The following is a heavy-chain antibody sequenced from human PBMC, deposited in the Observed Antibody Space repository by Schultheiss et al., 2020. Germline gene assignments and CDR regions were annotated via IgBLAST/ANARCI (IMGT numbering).Heavy chain of an antibody. J-gene: IGHJ4*02. CDR2: IFYSGST. V-gene: IGHV4-39*02. Sequence: SETLSLTCSVSGVSVSTSAYYWGWIRQPPGKGLEWIGHIFYSGSTYYNPSLKSRVTMSIDTSRNHFSLNLNSVTAADTAVYYCARLTFHYDSSGYFLDYWGQDTLVNVYS. CDR1: GVSVSTSAYY. D-gene: IGHD3-22*01. CDR3: ARLTFHYDSSGYFLDY.